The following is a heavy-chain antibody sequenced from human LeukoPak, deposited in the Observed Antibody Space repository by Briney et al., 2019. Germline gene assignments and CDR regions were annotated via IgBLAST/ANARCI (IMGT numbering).Heavy chain of an antibody. J-gene: IGHJ4*02. D-gene: IGHD5-18*01. V-gene: IGHV4-59*01. CDR1: GGSISSYY. CDR2: IYYSGST. CDR3: AVLSGYSYGLYY. Sequence: PSETLSLTCTVSGGSISSYYWSWIRQPPGKGLEWIGYIYYSGSTNYNPSLKSRVTISVDTSKNQFSLKLSSVTAADTAVYYCAVLSGYSYGLYYWGQGTLVTVSS.